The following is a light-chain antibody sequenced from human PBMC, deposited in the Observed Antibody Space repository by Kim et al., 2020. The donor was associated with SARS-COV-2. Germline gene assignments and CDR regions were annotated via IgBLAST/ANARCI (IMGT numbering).Light chain of an antibody. CDR3: QQYDNLPLA. CDR2: DAS. CDR1: QDISNY. J-gene: IGKJ2*01. Sequence: SGSVGDRVTITCRASQDISNYLNWNQQKPGTAPKLLISDASNLETGVPSRFSGSGSGTDFTFTISSLQPKDITTYYCQQYDNLPLAFGQGTKLEI. V-gene: IGKV1-33*01.